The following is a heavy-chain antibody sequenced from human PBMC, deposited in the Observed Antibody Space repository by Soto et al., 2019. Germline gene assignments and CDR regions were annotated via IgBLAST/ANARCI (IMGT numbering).Heavy chain of an antibody. Sequence: QVQLVQSGAEVKKPGSSVKVSCKASVGTFSSYAISWVRQAPGQGREWMGGIIPIFGTANYAQKFQGRVTITAVKSTSTAYMELGSLRSEDTAVYYCARTLGEYDRSGYFDYWGQGTLVTVSS. CDR1: VGTFSSYA. J-gene: IGHJ4*02. CDR3: ARTLGEYDRSGYFDY. CDR2: IIPIFGTA. V-gene: IGHV1-69*06. D-gene: IGHD3-22*01.